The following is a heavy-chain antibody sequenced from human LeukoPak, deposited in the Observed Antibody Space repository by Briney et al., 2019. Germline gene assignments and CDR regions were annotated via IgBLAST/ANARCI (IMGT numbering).Heavy chain of an antibody. CDR3: AGARHSNYYYYYYMDV. J-gene: IGHJ6*03. D-gene: IGHD6-6*01. Sequence: PSQTLSHTCTVSGGSISSGGYYWSWIRQHPGKGLEWIGYIYYSGSTYYNPSLKSRVTISVDTSKNQFSLKLSSVTAADTAVYYCAGARHSNYYYYYYMDVWGKGTTVTVSS. CDR2: IYYSGST. CDR1: GGSISSGGYY. V-gene: IGHV4-31*03.